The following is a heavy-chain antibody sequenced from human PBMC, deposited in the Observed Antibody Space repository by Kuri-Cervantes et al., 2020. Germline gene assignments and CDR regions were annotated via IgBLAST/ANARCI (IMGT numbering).Heavy chain of an antibody. CDR3: ATPGVYGGRIGYFDY. Sequence: VSEKVSCKPSGYTFTSYDISWVRQAPGQGLEWMGRISAYNGNTNYAQKLQGRVTMTTDTSTSTAYMELRSLRSDDTAVYYCATPGVYGGRIGYFDYWGQGTLVTVSS. CDR1: GYTFTSYD. V-gene: IGHV1-18*01. D-gene: IGHD5/OR15-5a*01. CDR2: ISAYNGNT. J-gene: IGHJ4*02.